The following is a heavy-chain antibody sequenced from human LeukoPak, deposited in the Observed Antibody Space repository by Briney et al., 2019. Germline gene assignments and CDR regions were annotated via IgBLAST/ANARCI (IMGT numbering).Heavy chain of an antibody. J-gene: IGHJ4*02. CDR2: ISRSGSTK. CDR1: GFTFSDYN. V-gene: IGHV3-11*01. CDR3: AKDSSMIGKYYFDY. D-gene: IGHD3-22*01. Sequence: GGSLRLSCAASGFTFSDYNMRWIRQAPGKGLEWVSSISRSGSTKYYADSVKGRFTISRDNAKNSLFLQMNSLRAEDTAVYYCAKDSSMIGKYYFDYWGQGTLVTVSS.